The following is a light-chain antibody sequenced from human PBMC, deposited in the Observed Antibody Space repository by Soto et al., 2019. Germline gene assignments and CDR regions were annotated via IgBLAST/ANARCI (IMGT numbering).Light chain of an antibody. Sequence: DIQMTQSPSTLSASLGDRVTIICRASRSVDKWLAWYQQKSGKAPKLLIYEASHLQSGVPSRFGGSGSGTEFTLTISSLQPDDFATYYCQQYNSYSYTFGQGTKLEIK. CDR2: EAS. J-gene: IGKJ2*01. V-gene: IGKV1-5*02. CDR3: QQYNSYSYT. CDR1: RSVDKW.